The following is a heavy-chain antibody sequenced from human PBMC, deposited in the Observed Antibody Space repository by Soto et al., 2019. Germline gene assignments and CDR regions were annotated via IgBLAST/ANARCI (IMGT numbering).Heavy chain of an antibody. CDR1: GFPFSSYA. CDR3: AKDHRVAGTRFDP. CDR2: ISGSGGST. V-gene: IGHV3-23*01. D-gene: IGHD6-19*01. Sequence: LSRSCAASGFPFSSYAMSWVRQAPGKGLEWVSAISGSGGSTYYADSVKGRFTISRDNSKNTLYLQMNSLRAEDTAVYYCAKDHRVAGTRFDPWGQGTLVTVSS. J-gene: IGHJ5*02.